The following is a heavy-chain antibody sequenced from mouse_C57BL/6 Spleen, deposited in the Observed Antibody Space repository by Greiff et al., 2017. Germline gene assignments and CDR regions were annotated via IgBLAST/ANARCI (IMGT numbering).Heavy chain of an antibody. CDR2: INPNNGGT. CDR1: GYTFTDYN. CDR3: ARGAGYYAWFAY. J-gene: IGHJ3*01. D-gene: IGHD2-3*01. V-gene: IGHV1-18*01. Sequence: EVKLQQSGPELVKPGASVKIPCKASGYTFTDYNMDWVKQSHGKSLEWIGDINPNNGGTIYNQKFKGKATLTVDKSSSTAYMELRSLTSEDTAVYYCARGAGYYAWFAYWGQGTLVTVSA.